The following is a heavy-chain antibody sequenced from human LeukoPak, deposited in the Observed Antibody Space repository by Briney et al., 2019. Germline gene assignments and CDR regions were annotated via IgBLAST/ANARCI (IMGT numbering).Heavy chain of an antibody. CDR2: INHSGST. J-gene: IGHJ1*01. V-gene: IGHV4-34*01. Sequence: SETLSLTCAVYGGSFSGYYWSWIRQSPGKGLEWIGEINHSGSTNYNPSLKSRVTISVDTSKNQFSLKLSSVTAADTAVYYCARGGLYSGSYYVYFQHWGQGTLVTVSS. CDR3: ARGGLYSGSYYVYFQH. CDR1: GGSFSGYY. D-gene: IGHD1-26*01.